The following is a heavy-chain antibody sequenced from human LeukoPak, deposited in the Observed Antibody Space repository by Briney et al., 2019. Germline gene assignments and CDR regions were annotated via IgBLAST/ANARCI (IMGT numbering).Heavy chain of an antibody. CDR3: ARDRRIVVVPAAIHYYYYYGMDV. D-gene: IGHD2-2*02. Sequence: GASVKVSCKASGYTFTSYYMHWVRQAPGQGLEWMGIINPSGGSTSYAQKFQGRVTMTRDTSTSTVYMELSSLRSEDTAVYYCARDRRIVVVPAAIHYYYYYGMDVWGQGTRSPSP. CDR1: GYTFTSYY. CDR2: INPSGGST. J-gene: IGHJ6*02. V-gene: IGHV1-46*01.